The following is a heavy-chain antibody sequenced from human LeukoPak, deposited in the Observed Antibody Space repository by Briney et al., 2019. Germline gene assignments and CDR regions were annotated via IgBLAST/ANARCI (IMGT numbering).Heavy chain of an antibody. CDR2: INHSGST. CDR3: ASRLRWSAFDI. Sequence: PSETLSLTCAVYGGSFSGYYWSWIRQPPGKGLEWIGEINHSGSTNYNPSLKSRVTISVDTSKNQFSLKLSSVTAADTAVYYCASRLRWSAFDIWGQGTMVTVSS. CDR1: GGSFSGYY. D-gene: IGHD4-23*01. J-gene: IGHJ3*02. V-gene: IGHV4-34*01.